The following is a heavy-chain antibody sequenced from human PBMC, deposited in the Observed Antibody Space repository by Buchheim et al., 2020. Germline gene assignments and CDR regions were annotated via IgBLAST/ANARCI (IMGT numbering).Heavy chain of an antibody. D-gene: IGHD1-14*01. J-gene: IGHJ4*02. CDR2: INHSGST. Sequence: QVQLQQWGAGLLKPSETLSLTCAVYGGSFSGYYWSWIRQPPGKGLEWIGEINHSGSTNYNPSLKSRVTISVDTAKNQFSLKLSSVTAADTAVYYCARGPRARRTLDYWGQGTL. CDR3: ARGPRARRTLDY. CDR1: GGSFSGYY. V-gene: IGHV4-34*01.